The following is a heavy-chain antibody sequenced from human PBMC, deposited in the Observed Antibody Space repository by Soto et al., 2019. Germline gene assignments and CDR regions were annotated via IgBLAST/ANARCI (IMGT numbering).Heavy chain of an antibody. CDR1: GFTSSSYA. V-gene: IGHV3-23*01. CDR2: ISGSGDTT. D-gene: IGHD4-17*01. J-gene: IGHJ5*02. Sequence: GGSLRLSCATSGFTSSSYAMSWVRQAPGKGLEWVSAISGSGDTTYYADSVRGRFSISRDNSRDTLFLQMNGLRAEDTAIYYCARDQGTTVTIWFDPWGQGTLVTVSS. CDR3: ARDQGTTVTIWFDP.